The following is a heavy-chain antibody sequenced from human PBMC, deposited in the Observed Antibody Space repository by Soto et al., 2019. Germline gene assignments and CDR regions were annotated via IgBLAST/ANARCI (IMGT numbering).Heavy chain of an antibody. J-gene: IGHJ6*02. CDR3: ARAVGDYYYGMDV. V-gene: IGHV3-74*01. CDR2: INSDGSST. Sequence: PGGSLRLSCAASGFTFSSYWMHWVRQAPGRGLVWVSRINSDGSSTSYADSVKGRFTISRDNAKNTLYLQMNSLRAEDTAVYYCARAVGDYYYGMDVWGQGTTVTV. CDR1: GFTFSSYW.